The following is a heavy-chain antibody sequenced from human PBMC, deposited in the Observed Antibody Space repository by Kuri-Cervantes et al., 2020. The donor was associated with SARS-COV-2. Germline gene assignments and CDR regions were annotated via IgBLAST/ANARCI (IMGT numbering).Heavy chain of an antibody. D-gene: IGHD3-10*01. Sequence: SGTLSLTCTVSGGSISSSSYYWGWIRQPPGKGLEWVGSIYYSGSTYYNPSLKSRVTISVDTSKNQFSLKLSSVTAADTAVYYCARDLCGELATYFDYWGQGTPVTVSS. CDR1: GGSISSSSYY. CDR3: ARDLCGELATYFDY. V-gene: IGHV4-39*07. CDR2: IYYSGST. J-gene: IGHJ4*02.